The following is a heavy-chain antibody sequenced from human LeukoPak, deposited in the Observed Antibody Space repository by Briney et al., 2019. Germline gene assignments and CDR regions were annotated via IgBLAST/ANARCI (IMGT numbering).Heavy chain of an antibody. CDR2: ISAYNGNT. CDR3: ARADIRAIASSGWYGFDY. CDR1: GYTFNSYG. Sequence: ASVKVSCXASGYTFNSYGISWVRQAPGQGLEWMGWISAYNGNTNYAQKVQGRVTMTTDTSTNTAYMELRSLRSDDTTVYYCARADIRAIASSGWYGFDYWGQGTLVTVSS. J-gene: IGHJ4*02. V-gene: IGHV1-18*01. D-gene: IGHD6-19*01.